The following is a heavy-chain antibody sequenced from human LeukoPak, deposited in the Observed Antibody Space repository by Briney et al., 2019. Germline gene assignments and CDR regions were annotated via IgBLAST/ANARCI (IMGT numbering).Heavy chain of an antibody. V-gene: IGHV4-4*07. J-gene: IGHJ4*02. D-gene: IGHD3-10*01. Sequence: PSETLSLTCTVSGGSISSYYWSWIRQPAAKGLEWIGRIYTSESTNYNPSLNSRVTMSIDTFKNQFSLNPISGTAADTAVYYCARESPPRYYYGAGSDKLYYFDYWGQGTLVTVSS. CDR3: ARESPPRYYYGAGSDKLYYFDY. CDR1: GGSISSYY. CDR2: IYTSEST.